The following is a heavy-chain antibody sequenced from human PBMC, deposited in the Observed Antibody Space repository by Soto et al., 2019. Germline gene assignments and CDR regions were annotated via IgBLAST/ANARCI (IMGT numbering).Heavy chain of an antibody. J-gene: IGHJ4*02. Sequence: PGGSLRLSCAASGFTFSSYAMSWVRQAPGKGLEWVSAISGSGGSTYYADSVKGRFTISRDNSKNTLYLQMNSLRAEDTAVYYCAKISGLDYYDSSGYYQYYFDYWGQGTLVTVSS. D-gene: IGHD3-22*01. CDR1: GFTFSSYA. CDR2: ISGSGGST. CDR3: AKISGLDYYDSSGYYQYYFDY. V-gene: IGHV3-23*01.